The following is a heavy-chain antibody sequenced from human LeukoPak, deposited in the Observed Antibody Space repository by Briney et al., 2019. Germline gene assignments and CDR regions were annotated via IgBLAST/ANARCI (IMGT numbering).Heavy chain of an antibody. J-gene: IGHJ3*01. D-gene: IGHD3-10*02. V-gene: IGHV3-33*01. CDR1: GFSFSSYG. Sequence: PGGSLRLSCAASGFSFSSYGMHWVRQAPGKGLEWVAVIWYDGSNEYYADSVKGRFTISRDNSKNTLHLQMNSLRAEDTSVYYCAREISMFVNAFDLWGQGTMVTVSS. CDR2: IWYDGSNE. CDR3: AREISMFVNAFDL.